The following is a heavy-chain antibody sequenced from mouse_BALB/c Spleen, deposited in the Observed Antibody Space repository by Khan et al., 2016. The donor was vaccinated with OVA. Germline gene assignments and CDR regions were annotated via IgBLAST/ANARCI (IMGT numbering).Heavy chain of an antibody. D-gene: IGHD2-10*01. CDR2: IWSDGST. CDR1: GFSLTSYG. CDR3: ASQPYYHYYALDY. J-gene: IGHJ4*01. V-gene: IGHV2-6-1*01. Sequence: QVQLKESGPGLVAPSQSLSITCTISGFSLTSYGIHWVRQPPGKGLEWLVVIWSDGSTTYNSTLKSRLSITKDNSKSQIFLKMNSLQTDDTAMYFCASQPYYHYYALDYWGQGTSVTVSS.